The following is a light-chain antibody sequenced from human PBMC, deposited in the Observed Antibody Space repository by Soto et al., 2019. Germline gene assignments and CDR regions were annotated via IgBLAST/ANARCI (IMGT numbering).Light chain of an antibody. V-gene: IGKV3-20*01. Sequence: EIVLPQSPGTLSLSAGERATLSCRASQSVSRSYLAWYQQKPGQAPRLLIYGASSRATGIPDRFSGSGSGTDFTLTISRLEPEDFAVYYGQQYGSSPKTFGQGTKVDIK. J-gene: IGKJ1*01. CDR3: QQYGSSPKT. CDR2: GAS. CDR1: QSVSRSY.